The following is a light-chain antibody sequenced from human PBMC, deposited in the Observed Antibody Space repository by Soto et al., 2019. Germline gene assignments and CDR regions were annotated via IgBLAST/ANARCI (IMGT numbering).Light chain of an antibody. CDR1: QSVSSN. J-gene: IGKJ1*01. V-gene: IGKV3-15*01. Sequence: EIVMTQSPATLSVSPGERATLSCRASQSVSSNLAWYQQKPGQAPRLLIYGASTRATGIPARFSGSGSGTEFTLPISSLQSEDVVVDYCHQYSNWPPWTFGQGTKVEIK. CDR2: GAS. CDR3: HQYSNWPPWT.